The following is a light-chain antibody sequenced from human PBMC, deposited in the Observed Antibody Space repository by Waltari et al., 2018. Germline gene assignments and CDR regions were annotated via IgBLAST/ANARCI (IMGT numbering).Light chain of an antibody. CDR2: GNS. J-gene: IGLJ1*01. CDR1: SSNIGAGYD. CDR3: QSYDSSLSGLLYV. V-gene: IGLV1-40*01. Sequence: QSVLTQPPSVSGAPGQRVTISCTGSSSNIGAGYDVPWYQQLPGTAPKLPIYGNSNRPSGVPDRFSGSKSGTSASLAITGLQAEDEADYYCQSYDSSLSGLLYVFGTGTKVTVL.